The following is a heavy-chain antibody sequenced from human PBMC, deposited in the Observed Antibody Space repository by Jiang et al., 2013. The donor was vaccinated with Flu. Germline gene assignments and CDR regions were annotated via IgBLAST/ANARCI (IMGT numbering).Heavy chain of an antibody. CDR1: GGSFSGYY. J-gene: IGHJ4*02. D-gene: IGHD5-18*01. CDR3: ARGKAEGDTAMVNFDY. CDR2: VNHSGST. V-gene: IGHV4-34*01. Sequence: LLKPSETLSLTCAVYGGSFSGYYWSWIRQPPTGRGRGVGLGKVNHSGSTNYNPSLKSRVTISVDTSKNQFSPKLSSVTAADTAVYYCARGKAEGDTAMVNFDYWGQGTLVTVSS.